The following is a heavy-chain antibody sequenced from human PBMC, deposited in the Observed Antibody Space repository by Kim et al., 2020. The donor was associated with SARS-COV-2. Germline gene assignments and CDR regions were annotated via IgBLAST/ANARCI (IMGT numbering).Heavy chain of an antibody. CDR2: ISGSGGST. Sequence: GGSLRLSCAASGFTFSSYAMSWVRQAPGKGLEWVSAISGSGGSTYYADSVKGRFTISRDNSKNTLYLQMNSLRAEDTAVYYCAKDLAYCCGDCFKYYYYYGMDVWGQGTTVTVAS. CDR3: AKDLAYCCGDCFKYYYYYGMDV. V-gene: IGHV3-23*01. D-gene: IGHD2-21*02. J-gene: IGHJ6*02. CDR1: GFTFSSYA.